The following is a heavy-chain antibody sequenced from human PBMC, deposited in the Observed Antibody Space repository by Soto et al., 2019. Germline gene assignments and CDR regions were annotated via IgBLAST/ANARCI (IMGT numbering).Heavy chain of an antibody. CDR2: IGPDGSST. CDR3: QRDNNGSYDY. Sequence: EVQLVESGGGLVQPGGSLRLSCAASGFTFSSHWMHWVRQAPGKGLVWVSHIGPDGSSTRDADSVQGRFTISRDNARNTLYLKINSLRDGERAVYYCQRDNNGSYDYWGQGILVTVPS. CDR1: GFTFSSHW. D-gene: IGHD1-1*01. V-gene: IGHV3-74*01. J-gene: IGHJ4*02.